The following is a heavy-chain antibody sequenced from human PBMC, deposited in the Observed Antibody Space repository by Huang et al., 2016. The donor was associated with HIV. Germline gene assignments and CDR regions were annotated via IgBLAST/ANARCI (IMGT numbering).Heavy chain of an antibody. D-gene: IGHD2-15*01. CDR2: INHSGST. Sequence: QVQLQQWGAGLLKPSETLSLTCAVYGGSFSGYYRRWIRQPPGKGWEWIGEINHSGSTNDNPSLKSRVTISVDTSKNQFSLKLSSVTAADTAVYYCARGTGGYWGQGTLVTVSS. J-gene: IGHJ4*02. CDR1: GGSFSGYY. V-gene: IGHV4-34*01. CDR3: ARGTGGY.